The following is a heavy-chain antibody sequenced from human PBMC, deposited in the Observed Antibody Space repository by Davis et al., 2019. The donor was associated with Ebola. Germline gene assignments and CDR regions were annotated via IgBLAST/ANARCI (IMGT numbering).Heavy chain of an antibody. J-gene: IGHJ4*02. CDR1: GFTFSSYE. CDR2: ISSSGSII. V-gene: IGHV3-48*03. CDR3: ARGYSSGWRPFDY. Sequence: GGSLRLSCAASGFTFSSYEMKWVRQAPGKGLEWVSYISSSGSIIYYADSVKGRFTISRDNSKNTLYLQMNSLRAEDTAVYYCARGYSSGWRPFDYWGQGTLVTVSS. D-gene: IGHD6-19*01.